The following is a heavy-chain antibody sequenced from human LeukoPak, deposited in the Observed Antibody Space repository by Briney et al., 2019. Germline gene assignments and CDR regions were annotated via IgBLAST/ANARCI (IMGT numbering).Heavy chain of an antibody. CDR2: INHSGST. CDR1: GDSISNTNYY. D-gene: IGHD3-10*01. J-gene: IGHJ6*03. V-gene: IGHV4-39*07. CDR3: AHRGYGSGSYYKAPDAYYYYYMDV. Sequence: SETLSLTCTVSGDSISNTNYYWSWIRQPPGKGLEGIGEINHSGSTNYNPSLKSRVTISVDTSKNQFSLKLSSVTAADTAVYYCAHRGYGSGSYYKAPDAYYYYYMDVWGKGTTVTISS.